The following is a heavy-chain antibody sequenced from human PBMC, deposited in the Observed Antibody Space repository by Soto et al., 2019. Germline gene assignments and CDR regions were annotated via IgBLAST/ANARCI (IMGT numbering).Heavy chain of an antibody. J-gene: IGHJ6*02. V-gene: IGHV4-4*02. CDR3: ARDQWPRGGMDV. CDR2: IYHSGST. Sequence: SETLSLTCAVSGGSISSSNWWSWVRQPPGKGLEWIGEIYHSGSTNYNLSLKSRVAISVDKSKNQFSLKLSSVTAADTAVYYCARDQWPRGGMDVWGQGPTLTVSS. CDR1: GGSISSSNW. D-gene: IGHD6-19*01.